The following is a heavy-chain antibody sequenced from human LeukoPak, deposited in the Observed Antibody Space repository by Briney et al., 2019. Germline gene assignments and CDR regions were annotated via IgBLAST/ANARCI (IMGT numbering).Heavy chain of an antibody. J-gene: IGHJ6*02. V-gene: IGHV4-31*03. CDR2: INHSGST. CDR1: GGSISSGGYY. CDR3: AGIYGMDV. Sequence: PSQTLSLTCTVSGGSISSGGYYWSWIRQPPGKGLEWIGEINHSGSTNYNPSLKSRVTISVDTSKNQFSLKLSSVTAADTAVYYCAGIYGMDVWGQGTTVTVSS.